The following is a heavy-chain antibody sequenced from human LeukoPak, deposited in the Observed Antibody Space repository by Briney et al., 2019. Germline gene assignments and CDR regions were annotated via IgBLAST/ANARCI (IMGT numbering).Heavy chain of an antibody. CDR3: ARDLTGTTSGWFDP. CDR2: INPNSGGT. CDR1: GYTFTGYY. V-gene: IGHV1-2*02. D-gene: IGHD1-7*01. Sequence: ASVKVSCKASGYTFTGYYMHWVRQAPRQGLEWMGWINPNSGGTNYAQKFQGRVTMTRDTSISTAYMELSRLRSDDTAVYYCARDLTGTTSGWFDPWGQGTLVTVSS. J-gene: IGHJ5*02.